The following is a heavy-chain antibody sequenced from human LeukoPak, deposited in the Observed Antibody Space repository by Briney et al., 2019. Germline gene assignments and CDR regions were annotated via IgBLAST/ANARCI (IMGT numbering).Heavy chain of an antibody. D-gene: IGHD3-3*01. J-gene: IGHJ6*02. V-gene: IGHV3-74*01. CDR2: INSDGSST. CDR3: ASLGADLEWLLQDHYYYGMDV. Sequence: TGGSLRLSCAASGFTFSSYWMHWVRQAPGKGLVWVSRINSDGSSTSYADSVKGRFTIPRDNAKNTLYLQMNSLRAEDTAVYYCASLGADLEWLLQDHYYYGMDVWGQGTTVTVSS. CDR1: GFTFSSYW.